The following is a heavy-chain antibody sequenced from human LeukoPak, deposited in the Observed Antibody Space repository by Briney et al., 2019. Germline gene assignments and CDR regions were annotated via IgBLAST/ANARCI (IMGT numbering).Heavy chain of an antibody. Sequence: GGSLRLSCAASGFTFSSYSMNWVRQAPGKGLEWVSYISSSSSTIYYADSVKGRFTISRDNAKNSLYLQMNSLRAEETAVYYCARLPVLPAAIIYYYYYYMDVWGKGTTVTVSS. V-gene: IGHV3-48*01. CDR2: ISSSSSTI. D-gene: IGHD2-2*01. CDR3: ARLPVLPAAIIYYYYYYMDV. CDR1: GFTFSSYS. J-gene: IGHJ6*03.